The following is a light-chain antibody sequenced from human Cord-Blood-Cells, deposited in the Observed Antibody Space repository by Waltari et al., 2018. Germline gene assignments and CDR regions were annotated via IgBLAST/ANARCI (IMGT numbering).Light chain of an antibody. V-gene: IGLV2-14*03. Sequence: QSALTQPPSVSGSPGQAITIPCTGTSSDVGGYKYVSWYQQHPGKAPKLMIYDVSNRPSGVSNRFSGSKSGNTASLTISGLQAEDEADYYCSSYTSSSTLVFGGGTKLTVL. J-gene: IGLJ3*02. CDR2: DVS. CDR3: SSYTSSSTLV. CDR1: SSDVGGYKY.